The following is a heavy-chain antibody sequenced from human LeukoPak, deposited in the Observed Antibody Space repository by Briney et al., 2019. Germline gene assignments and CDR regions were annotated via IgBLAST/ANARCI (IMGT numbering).Heavy chain of an antibody. CDR2: ISSSSSYI. D-gene: IGHD6-13*01. V-gene: IGHV3-21*05. CDR3: ARDPSIAAAGTNDY. Sequence: GGSLRLSCAASGFTFSSYEMNWVRQAPGKGLEWVSYISSSSSYIYYADSVKGRFTISRDNAKNSLYLQMNSLRAEDTAVYYCARDPSIAAAGTNDYWGQGTLVTVSS. J-gene: IGHJ4*02. CDR1: GFTFSSYE.